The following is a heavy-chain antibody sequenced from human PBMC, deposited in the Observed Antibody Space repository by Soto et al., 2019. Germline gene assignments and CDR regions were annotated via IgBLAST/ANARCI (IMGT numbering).Heavy chain of an antibody. Sequence: GGSLRLSCAASGFTFSSYAIHWVRQAPGKGLEWVAVISYDGNSKYYADSVKGRFTISRYNSKNTLYLQMNSLRAEDTAVYYCAKDGNPIPYLTGYYRLGWFDPWGQGTLVTVSS. CDR3: AKDGNPIPYLTGYYRLGWFDP. V-gene: IGHV3-30-3*01. CDR2: ISYDGNSK. D-gene: IGHD3-9*01. CDR1: GFTFSSYA. J-gene: IGHJ5*02.